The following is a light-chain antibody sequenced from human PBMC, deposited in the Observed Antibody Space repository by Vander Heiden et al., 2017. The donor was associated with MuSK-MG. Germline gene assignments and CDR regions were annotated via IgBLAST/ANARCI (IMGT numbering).Light chain of an antibody. CDR1: QDISNY. CDR3: QQYYNLRHT. J-gene: IGKJ4*01. V-gene: IGKV1-33*01. CDR2: DAS. Sequence: DIQMTQSPSSLSASVGDRVTITCQASQDISNYLNWYQQKPGKAPKLLIYDASNLETGVPSRFSGSGSGTDFTFTISSLQPEDVATYYCQQYYNLRHTFGGGTKVEIK.